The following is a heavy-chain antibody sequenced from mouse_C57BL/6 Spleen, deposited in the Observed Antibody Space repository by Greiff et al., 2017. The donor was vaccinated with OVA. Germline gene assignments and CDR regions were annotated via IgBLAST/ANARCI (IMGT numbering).Heavy chain of an antibody. V-gene: IGHV1-26*01. J-gene: IGHJ1*03. CDR2: INPNNGGT. Sequence: EVQLQQSGPELVKPGASVKISCKASGYTFTDYYMNWVKQSHGKSLEWIGDINPNNGGTRYNQKFKGKATLTVDKSSSTAYMELRSLTSEDSAVYYCARDSSGSSLYVWGTGTTVTVSS. D-gene: IGHD1-1*01. CDR1: GYTFTDYY. CDR3: ARDSSGSSLYV.